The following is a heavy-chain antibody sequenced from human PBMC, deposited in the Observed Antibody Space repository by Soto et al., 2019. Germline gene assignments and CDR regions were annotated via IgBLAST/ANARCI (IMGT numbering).Heavy chain of an antibody. CDR3: ARHADVSNFDY. V-gene: IGHV4-59*08. J-gene: IGHJ4*02. CDR2: IYYSGST. CDR1: GGSISSYY. Sequence: SETLSLTCTVSGGSISSYYWSWIRQPPWKGLEWIGYIYYSGSTNYNPSLKSRVTISVDTSKNQFSLKLSSVTAADTAVYYCARHADVSNFDYWGQGTLVTVSS.